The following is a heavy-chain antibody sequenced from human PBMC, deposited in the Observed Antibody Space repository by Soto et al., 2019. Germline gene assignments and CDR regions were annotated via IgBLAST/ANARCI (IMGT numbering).Heavy chain of an antibody. J-gene: IGHJ4*02. Sequence: SSTXSLTCTVAVAALISGCYLYTWVRQPPGKGLDWLGYIYYSGVTNYNPSLKSRVTISLDKSKSQLSLRLISVTAADTAVYYCKREQSEENYLEPWGQGTLVNV. CDR3: KREQSEENYLEP. CDR2: IYYSGVT. V-gene: IGHV4-61*01. D-gene: IGHD1-7*01. CDR1: VAALISGCYL.